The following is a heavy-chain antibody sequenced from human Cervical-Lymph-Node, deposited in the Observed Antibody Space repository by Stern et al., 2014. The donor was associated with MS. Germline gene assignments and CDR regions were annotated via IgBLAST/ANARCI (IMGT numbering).Heavy chain of an antibody. V-gene: IGHV1-2*06. CDR2: INPNSGGT. Sequence: QVQLVESGDGVKQPGASVQVSCKASGYTFTDSYMHWVRQAPGQGLEWMGRINPNSGGTNYEKKFQGRVTMTRDTSISTAYMELSRLRSDDTAVYYCARGRRIVVVPSAIDWFDPWGQGTLVTVSS. CDR3: ARGRRIVVVPSAIDWFDP. CDR1: GYTFTDSY. J-gene: IGHJ5*02. D-gene: IGHD2-2*01.